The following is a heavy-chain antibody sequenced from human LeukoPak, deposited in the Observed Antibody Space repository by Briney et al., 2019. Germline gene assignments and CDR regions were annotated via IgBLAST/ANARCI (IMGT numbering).Heavy chain of an antibody. Sequence: SETLSLTCTVSGYSISSYYWSWIRQPPGKGLEWIGYIYYSGSTNYNPSLKSRVTISVDTSKNQFSLKLSSVTAADTAVYYCARVRDGFDYWGQGTLVTVSS. V-gene: IGHV4-59*01. J-gene: IGHJ4*02. CDR3: ARVRDGFDY. CDR2: IYYSGST. CDR1: GYSISSYY. D-gene: IGHD5-24*01.